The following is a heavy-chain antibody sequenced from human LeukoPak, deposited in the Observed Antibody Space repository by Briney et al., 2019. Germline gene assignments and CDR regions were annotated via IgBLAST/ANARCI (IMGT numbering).Heavy chain of an antibody. J-gene: IGHJ6*02. CDR2: INPSGGST. CDR1: EYTLTSYY. D-gene: IGHD5-24*01. CDR3: ASVYKHGMDV. Sequence: ASVKVSCKASEYTLTSYYLHWVRQAPGQGLEWMAIINPSGGSTSHAQKFQGRVTMTRDTSASTVYMELCSLRSEDTAVYYCASVYKHGMDVWGQGTTVTVSS. V-gene: IGHV1-46*01.